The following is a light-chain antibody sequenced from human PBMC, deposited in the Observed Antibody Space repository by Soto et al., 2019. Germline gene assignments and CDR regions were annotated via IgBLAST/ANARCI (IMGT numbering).Light chain of an antibody. CDR1: QGIRNE. V-gene: IGKV1-17*01. CDR3: QKLYTLPFN. J-gene: IGKJ5*01. Sequence: DIQITHSPSSLSASVGDRVTITCLASQGIRNELGWYQQKPGKAPKLLIYEASTLQSGVPSRFSGSGSGTEFTLTISGLLPEDFAAYHCQKLYTLPFNFGQGTRLEIK. CDR2: EAS.